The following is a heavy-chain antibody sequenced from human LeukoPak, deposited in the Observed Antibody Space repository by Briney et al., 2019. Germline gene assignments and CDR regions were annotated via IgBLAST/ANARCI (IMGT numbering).Heavy chain of an antibody. J-gene: IGHJ4*02. CDR3: ATDQGIAAAGTLFDY. V-gene: IGHV1-69*04. CDR2: IIPILGIA. D-gene: IGHD6-13*01. Sequence: SVKVSCKASGGTFSSYAISWVRQAPGQGLEWMGRIIPILGIANYAQKFQGRVTITADKSTSTAYMELSSLRSEDTAVYYCATDQGIAAAGTLFDYWGQGTLVTVSS. CDR1: GGTFSSYA.